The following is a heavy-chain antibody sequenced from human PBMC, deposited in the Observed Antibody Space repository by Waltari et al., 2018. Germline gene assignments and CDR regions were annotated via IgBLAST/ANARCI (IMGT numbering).Heavy chain of an antibody. Sequence: VQLVQSGAEVTKPGASVKVSCNASGYTFTGYGIIWVRQAPGPGLEWMGWISAYNGNTNYAQKLQGRVTMTTDTYASTAYTQLRSLRSDDLDVYYCARDSVVVVVPAVMWFDSWGQGTLVTVSS. CDR1: GYTFTGYG. J-gene: IGHJ5*01. V-gene: IGHV1-18*03. D-gene: IGHD2-2*01. CDR2: ISAYNGNT. CDR3: ARDSVVVVVPAVMWFDS.